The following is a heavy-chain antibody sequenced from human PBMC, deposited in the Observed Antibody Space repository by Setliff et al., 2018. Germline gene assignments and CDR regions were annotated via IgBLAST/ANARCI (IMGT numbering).Heavy chain of an antibody. Sequence: PSETLSLTCIVSDDSINSGAYYWSWIRQHPGQGLEWIGYISYSATTSYNPSLKSRVTISVDTSKNQFSLNLGSVTAADTAMYYCARDYYDSRGSYAFDIWGQGTVVTVSS. V-gene: IGHV4-31*03. J-gene: IGHJ3*02. CDR2: ISYSATT. D-gene: IGHD3-22*01. CDR1: DDSINSGAYY. CDR3: ARDYYDSRGSYAFDI.